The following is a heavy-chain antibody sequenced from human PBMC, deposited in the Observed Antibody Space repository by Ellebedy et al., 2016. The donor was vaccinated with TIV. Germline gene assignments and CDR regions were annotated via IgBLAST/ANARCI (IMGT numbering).Heavy chain of an antibody. CDR2: ISNRDRT. J-gene: IGHJ6*03. CDR3: ATFNQYYTYLGV. CDR1: GDSISSSSAY. V-gene: IGHV4-39*01. Sequence: SETLSLTXTVSGDSISSSSAYWVWIRQPPGKGLEWIGTISNRDRTDYNPSLKSPVFILVDASKNQFFLKLTSVTAADTAVYYCATFNQYYTYLGVWGKGTTVTVSS. D-gene: IGHD1-14*01.